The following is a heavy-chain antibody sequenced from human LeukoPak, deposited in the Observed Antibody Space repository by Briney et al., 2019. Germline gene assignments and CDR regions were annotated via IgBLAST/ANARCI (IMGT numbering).Heavy chain of an antibody. CDR2: IPFDGNNR. D-gene: IGHD1-1*01. J-gene: IGHJ6*02. CDR3: ARDWNMDV. V-gene: IGHV3-30-3*01. CDR1: GFTFSSYV. Sequence: GGSLRLSCAASGFTFSSYVMHWVRQGPGKGLEWVADIPFDGNNRYYAESVKGRFTVSRDNPKNTLYLQMNSLRKEDTAVYYCARDWNMDVWGQGTTVTVSS.